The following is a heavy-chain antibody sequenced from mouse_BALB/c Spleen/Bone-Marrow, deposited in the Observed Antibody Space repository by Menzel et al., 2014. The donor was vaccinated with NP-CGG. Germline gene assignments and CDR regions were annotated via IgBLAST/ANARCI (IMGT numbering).Heavy chain of an antibody. Sequence: QVQLKQSGAELVRPGASVKVSCKASGYTFTSYWINWVKQRPGHGLEWIGNIYPSDSYTNYNQNFKDKASLTVNKSSSTAYMQLSSPASEDSAVYYCTRQYGNYYAMDYWGQGTSVTVSS. J-gene: IGHJ4*01. CDR2: IYPSDSYT. V-gene: IGHV1S126*01. CDR3: TRQYGNYYAMDY. D-gene: IGHD2-10*02. CDR1: GYTFTSYW.